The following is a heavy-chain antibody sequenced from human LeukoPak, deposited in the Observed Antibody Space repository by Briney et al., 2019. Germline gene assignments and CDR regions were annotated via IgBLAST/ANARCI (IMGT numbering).Heavy chain of an antibody. V-gene: IGHV3-53*01. CDR1: GFAVSSKY. J-gene: IGHJ6*02. D-gene: IGHD3-22*01. Sequence: GGYLSLSCSGSGFAVSSKYMAWLRPGQGHGLEWVTVTSSGGSKYYADSLKGGITISRDSSKNTLYLQMNTLRAEDTAVYYCARDAYRDYYDSNCHYYVGMDVWGQGTTVTVSS. CDR2: TSSGGSK. CDR3: ARDAYRDYYDSNCHYYVGMDV.